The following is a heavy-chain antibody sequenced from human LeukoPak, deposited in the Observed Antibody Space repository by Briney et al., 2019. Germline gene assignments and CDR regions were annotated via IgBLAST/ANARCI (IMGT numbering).Heavy chain of an antibody. D-gene: IGHD5-18*01. CDR2: ISSSGSTI. V-gene: IGHV3-48*04. CDR3: ARASRYGLGWFDP. Sequence: GGSLRLSCAASGFTFSSYSMYWVRQAPGKGLEWVSYISSSGSTIYYADSVKGRFTISRDNAKNSLYLQMQSLRAEDTAVYYCARASRYGLGWFDPWGQGTLVTVSS. J-gene: IGHJ5*02. CDR1: GFTFSSYS.